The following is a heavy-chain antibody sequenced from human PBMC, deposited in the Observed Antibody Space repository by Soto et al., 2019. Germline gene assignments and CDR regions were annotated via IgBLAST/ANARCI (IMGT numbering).Heavy chain of an antibody. CDR1: GFTFSSYA. CDR2: ISGSGGST. J-gene: IGHJ4*02. D-gene: IGHD1-7*01. CDR3: AKEASNNWNYQENYFDY. Sequence: EVQLLESGGGLVQPGGSLRLSCAASGFTFSSYAMSWVRQAPGKGPEWVSAISGSGGSTYYADSVKGRFTISRDNSKNTLYLQMNSLRAEDTAVYYCAKEASNNWNYQENYFDYWGQGTLVTVSS. V-gene: IGHV3-23*01.